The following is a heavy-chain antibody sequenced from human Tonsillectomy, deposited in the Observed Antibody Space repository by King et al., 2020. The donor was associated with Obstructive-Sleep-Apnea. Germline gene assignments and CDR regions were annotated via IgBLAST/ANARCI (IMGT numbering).Heavy chain of an antibody. D-gene: IGHD3-9*01. V-gene: IGHV1-2*02. CDR1: GYTFTDYY. Sequence: QVHLVQSGAEVKKPGASVRVSCKASGYTFTDYYIHWVRQAPGRGLEWMGWINPKTCETNYAQKFQGRVTMTRDTSVSTAYMELSGLRSDDTAVYYCASWGGVIRHLDWSGPLDYWGQGTLVTISS. CDR3: ASWGGVIRHLDWSGPLDY. J-gene: IGHJ4*02. CDR2: INPKTCET.